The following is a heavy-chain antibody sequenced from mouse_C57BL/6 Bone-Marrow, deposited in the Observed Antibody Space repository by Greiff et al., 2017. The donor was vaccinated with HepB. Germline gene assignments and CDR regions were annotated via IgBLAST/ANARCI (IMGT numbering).Heavy chain of an antibody. CDR2: ISYSGST. J-gene: IGHJ4*01. Sequence: DVMLVESGPGLAKPSQTLSLTCSVTGYSITSDYWNWIRKFPGNKLEYMGYISYSGSTYYNPSLKSRISITRDTSKNQYYLQLNSVTTEDTATYYCARGTTVVARDYAMDYWGQGTSVTVSS. CDR1: GYSITSDY. D-gene: IGHD1-1*01. CDR3: ARGTTVVARDYAMDY. V-gene: IGHV3-8*01.